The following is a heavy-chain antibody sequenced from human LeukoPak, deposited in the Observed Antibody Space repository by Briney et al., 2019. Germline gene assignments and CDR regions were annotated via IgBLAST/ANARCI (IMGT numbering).Heavy chain of an antibody. V-gene: IGHV1-18*01. CDR3: ATVTVAGSFDY. CDR1: GYTLTSYG. J-gene: IGHJ4*02. CDR2: ISAYNGNT. Sequence: ASVKVSCKASGYTLTSYGISWVRQAPGQGLEWMGWISAYNGNTNYAQKLQGRVTMTTDTSTSTAYMELRSLRSDDTAVYYCATVTVAGSFDYWGQGTLVTVSS. D-gene: IGHD6-19*01.